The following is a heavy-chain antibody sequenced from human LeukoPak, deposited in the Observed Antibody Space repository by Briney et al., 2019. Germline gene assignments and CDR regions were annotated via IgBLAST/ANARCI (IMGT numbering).Heavy chain of an antibody. V-gene: IGHV4-59*08. CDR3: ARQPHYYGSHWFDS. CDR2: IYYSGST. CDR1: GGSISSYY. D-gene: IGHD3-10*01. J-gene: IGHJ5*01. Sequence: SETLSLTCTVSGGSISSYYWSWIRQPPGKGLEWIGYIYYSGSTNYNPSLKSRVTISVDTSMNQFSLKLSSVTAADTAVYYCARQPHYYGSHWFDSWGQGTLVTVSS.